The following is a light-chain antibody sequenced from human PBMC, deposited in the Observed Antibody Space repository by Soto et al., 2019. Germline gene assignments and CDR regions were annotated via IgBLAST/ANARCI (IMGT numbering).Light chain of an antibody. CDR3: ISYTSTSTYV. V-gene: IGLV2-14*03. J-gene: IGLJ1*01. CDR1: SSDVGAYNY. Sequence: QSVLTQPACVSGSPRQSITISCTARSSDVGAYNYVSWYQHHPGKAPKRIIYDVSNRPSGVSNRFSGSESGNTASLSISVLQAEDEADYHCISYTSTSTYVFGMGTKVTV. CDR2: DVS.